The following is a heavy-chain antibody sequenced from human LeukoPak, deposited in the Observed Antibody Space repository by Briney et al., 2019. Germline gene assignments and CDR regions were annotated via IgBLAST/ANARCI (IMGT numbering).Heavy chain of an antibody. Sequence: GGSLRLSCAASGFTFSDYYMSWIRQAPGKGLEWVSYISSSSSYTNYADSVKGRFTISRDNAKNSLYLQMNSLRAEDTAVYYCARDAYCSSTSCYEIDYWGQGTLVTVSS. CDR1: GFTFSDYY. CDR2: ISSSSSYT. CDR3: ARDAYCSSTSCYEIDY. D-gene: IGHD2-2*01. V-gene: IGHV3-11*06. J-gene: IGHJ4*02.